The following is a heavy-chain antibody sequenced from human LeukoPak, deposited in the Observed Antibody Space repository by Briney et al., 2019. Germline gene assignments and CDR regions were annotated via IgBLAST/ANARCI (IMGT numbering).Heavy chain of an antibody. CDR3: ANRYGFGVHFDY. J-gene: IGHJ4*02. D-gene: IGHD3-10*01. V-gene: IGHV3-21*04. Sequence: GGSLRLSCAASGFTFSSYSMNWVRQAPGKGLEWVSSISSSSSYIYYADSVKGRFTISRDNAKNSLYLQMNSLRAEDTAVYYCANRYGFGVHFDYWGQGTLVTVSS. CDR2: ISSSSSYI. CDR1: GFTFSSYS.